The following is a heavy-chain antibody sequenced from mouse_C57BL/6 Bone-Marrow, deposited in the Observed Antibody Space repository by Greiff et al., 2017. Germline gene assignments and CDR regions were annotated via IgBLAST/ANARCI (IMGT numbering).Heavy chain of an antibody. V-gene: IGHV1-75*01. J-gene: IGHJ1*03. CDR2: IFPGSGST. Sequence: VQLQESGPELVKPGASVKISCKASGYTFTDYYINWVKQRPGQGLEWIGWIFPGSGSTYYNEKFKGKATLTVDKSSSTAYMLLSSLTSEDSAVYFCARRGDYYGSRTSYFDVWGTGTTVTVSS. D-gene: IGHD1-1*01. CDR3: ARRGDYYGSRTSYFDV. CDR1: GYTFTDYY.